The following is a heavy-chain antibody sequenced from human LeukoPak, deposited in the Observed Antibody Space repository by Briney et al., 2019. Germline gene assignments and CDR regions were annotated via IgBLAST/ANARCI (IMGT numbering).Heavy chain of an antibody. CDR2: ISAYNGST. CDR3: ARAEYCSSTSCYSGGRLYSSSAGDY. Sequence: ASVKVSCKASGYTFTSYGISWVRQAPGQGLEWMGWISAYNGSTKYAQKFQGRVTMTTDTSTSTAYMELRSLRSDDTAVYYCARAEYCSSTSCYSGGRLYSSSAGDYWGQGTLVTVSS. D-gene: IGHD2-2*01. CDR1: GYTFTSYG. V-gene: IGHV1-18*01. J-gene: IGHJ4*02.